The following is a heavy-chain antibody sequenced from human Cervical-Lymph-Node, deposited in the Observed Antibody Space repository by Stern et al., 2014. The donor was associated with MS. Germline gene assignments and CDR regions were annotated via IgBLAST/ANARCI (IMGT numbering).Heavy chain of an antibody. Sequence: VQLVESGGGMVQPGRSLRLSCEASGFKFDDFAMHWVRQAPGKGLEWVSGLGWNSKGRGYADSVRGRFTISRDNAKSSLYLQMNSLTAEDTALYYCAKADDYAAGIDAWGQGTLVVVSS. V-gene: IGHV3-9*01. D-gene: IGHD3-16*01. CDR3: AKADDYAAGIDA. CDR1: GFKFDDFA. CDR2: LGWNSKGR. J-gene: IGHJ5*02.